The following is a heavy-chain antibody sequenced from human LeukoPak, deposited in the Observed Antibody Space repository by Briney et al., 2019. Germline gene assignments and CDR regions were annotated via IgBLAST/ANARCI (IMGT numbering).Heavy chain of an antibody. CDR1: GYTFTSYG. J-gene: IGHJ6*03. CDR2: ISAYNGNT. V-gene: IGHV1-18*01. Sequence: GASVKVSCKASGYTFTSYGISWERQAPGQGLEWMGWISAYNGNTNYAQKLQGRVTMTTDTSTSTAYMELRSLRSDDTAVYYCARVVTMVRGVTLATTDYYYMDVWGKGTTVTVSS. D-gene: IGHD3-10*01. CDR3: ARVVTMVRGVTLATTDYYYMDV.